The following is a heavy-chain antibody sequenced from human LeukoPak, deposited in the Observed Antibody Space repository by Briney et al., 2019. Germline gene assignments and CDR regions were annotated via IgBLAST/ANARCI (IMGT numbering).Heavy chain of an antibody. D-gene: IGHD3-10*01. CDR3: ARGQKTYYYGSGSYIGSAFDY. CDR1: GFTFSSYA. CDR2: ISYDGSNK. V-gene: IGHV3-30*01. J-gene: IGHJ4*02. Sequence: GGSLRLSCAASGFTFSSYAMHWVRQAPGKGLEWVAVISYDGSNKYYADSVKGRFTISGDNSKNTLYLQMNSLRAEDTAVYYCARGQKTYYYGSGSYIGSAFDYWGQGTLVTVSS.